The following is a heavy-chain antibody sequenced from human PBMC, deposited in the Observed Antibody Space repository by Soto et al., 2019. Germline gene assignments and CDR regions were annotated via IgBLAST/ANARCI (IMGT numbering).Heavy chain of an antibody. J-gene: IGHJ6*02. V-gene: IGHV4-38-2*02. CDR3: ARDGKDDFWSGYYYYYGMDV. CDR1: GYSISSGYY. Sequence: SETLSLTCTVSGYSISSGYYWGWIRQPPGKGLEWIGSIYHSGSTYYNPSLKSRVTISVDTSKNQFSLKLSSVTAADTAVYYCARDGKDDFWSGYYYYYGMDVWGQGTTVTVSS. CDR2: IYHSGST. D-gene: IGHD3-3*01.